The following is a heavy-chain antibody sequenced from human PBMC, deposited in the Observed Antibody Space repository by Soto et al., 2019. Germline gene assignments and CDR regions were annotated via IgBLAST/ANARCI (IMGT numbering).Heavy chain of an antibody. D-gene: IGHD3-10*01. CDR2: ISYDGSNK. CDR3: ARDILLWFGELGAQKDYYYYGMDV. Sequence: GGSLRLSCAASGFTFSSYAMHWVRQAPGKGLEWVAVISYDGSNKYYADSVKGRFTISRDNSKNTLYLQMNSLRAEDTAVYYCARDILLWFGELGAQKDYYYYGMDVWGQGTTVTVSS. J-gene: IGHJ6*02. V-gene: IGHV3-30-3*01. CDR1: GFTFSSYA.